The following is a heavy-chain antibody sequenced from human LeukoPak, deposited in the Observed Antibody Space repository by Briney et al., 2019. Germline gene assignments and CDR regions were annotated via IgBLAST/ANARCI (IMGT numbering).Heavy chain of an antibody. Sequence: PSETLSLTCAVYAGSFSGYCWSWIRQPPGKGLEWIGEINNSGTTNYNPSLKSRVTISVDTSKNQFSLKLSSVTAADTAIYYCANIAVGQSLDFQHWGQGTLVTVSS. CDR3: ANIAVGQSLDFQH. V-gene: IGHV4-34*01. CDR2: INNSGTT. CDR1: AGSFSGYC. J-gene: IGHJ1*01. D-gene: IGHD6-19*01.